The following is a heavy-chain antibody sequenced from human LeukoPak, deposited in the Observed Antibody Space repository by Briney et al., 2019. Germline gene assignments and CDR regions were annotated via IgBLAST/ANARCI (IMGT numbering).Heavy chain of an antibody. V-gene: IGHV3-23*01. CDR2: FSGGGDS. J-gene: IGHJ4*02. CDR1: GFTSCIYA. CDR3: AKEVDRHFDLKY. Sequence: PGGSLRLSCAASGFTSCIYAMSWVRQAPGKGLEGVSAFSGGGDSFYADSVKGRFTISRDTSNKILYLRMSSLRAEDTAVYYCAKEVDRHFDLKYWGQGALVTVSS. D-gene: IGHD3-22*01.